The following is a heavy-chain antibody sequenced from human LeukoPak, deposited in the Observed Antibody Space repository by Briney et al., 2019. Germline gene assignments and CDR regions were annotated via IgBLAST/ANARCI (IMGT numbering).Heavy chain of an antibody. V-gene: IGHV3-30*18. CDR3: AKLASKRASYGMDV. Sequence: GGSLRLSCAASGFTFSSYGMHWVRQAPGKGLEWVAVISYDGSNKYYADSVKGRFTISRDNSKNTLYLQTNSLRAEDTAVYYCAKLASKRASYGMDVWGQGTTVTVSS. J-gene: IGHJ6*02. CDR1: GFTFSSYG. CDR2: ISYDGSNK.